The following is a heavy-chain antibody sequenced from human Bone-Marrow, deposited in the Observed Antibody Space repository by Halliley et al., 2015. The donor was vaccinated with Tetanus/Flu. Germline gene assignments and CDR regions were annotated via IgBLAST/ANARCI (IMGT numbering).Heavy chain of an antibody. V-gene: IGHV4-59*09. Sequence: KSNPPLKSRVVISADTSKNQLYLRLASVTAADTAVYYCARGRGHDSRGRTYYFDYWGQGILVTVSS. J-gene: IGHJ4*02. CDR3: ARGRGHDSRGRTYYFDY. D-gene: IGHD3-22*01.